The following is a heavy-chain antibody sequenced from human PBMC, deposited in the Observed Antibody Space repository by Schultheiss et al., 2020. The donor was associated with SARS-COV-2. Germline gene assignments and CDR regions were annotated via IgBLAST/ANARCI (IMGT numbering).Heavy chain of an antibody. Sequence: SETLSLTCTVSGGSISSYYWSWIRQPPGKGLEWIGEINHSGSTNYNPSLKSRVTISVDTSKNQFSLQLNSVTPEDTAVYYCARDSAVPRKGPSHYYYGMDVWGQGTTVTVSS. D-gene: IGHD6-19*01. V-gene: IGHV4-34*01. CDR1: GGSISSYY. CDR3: ARDSAVPRKGPSHYYYGMDV. J-gene: IGHJ6*02. CDR2: INHSGST.